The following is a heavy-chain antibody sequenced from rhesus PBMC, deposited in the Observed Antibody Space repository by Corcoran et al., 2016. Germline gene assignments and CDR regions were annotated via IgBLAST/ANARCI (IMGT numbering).Heavy chain of an antibody. CDR3: AREYSSIYGLDS. Sequence: QLQLQESGPGLVKPSETLSVTCAVPGGSISRSYWSWIRQAPGKGLEWIGDLYGSVGRTTYTPSRKSRGTLSVDTSRNQLSLKLGSVTAADTAVYYGAREYSSIYGLDSWGQGVVVTVSS. V-gene: IGHV4-169*02. CDR1: GGSISRSY. D-gene: IGHD4-23*01. CDR2: LYGSVGRT. J-gene: IGHJ6*01.